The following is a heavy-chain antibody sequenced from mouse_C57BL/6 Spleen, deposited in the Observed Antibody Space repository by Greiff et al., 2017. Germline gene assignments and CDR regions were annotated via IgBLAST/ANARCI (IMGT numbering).Heavy chain of an antibody. D-gene: IGHD1-1*01. J-gene: IGHJ4*01. CDR1: GFTFSSYA. V-gene: IGHV5-4*01. CDR3: AREGTTRYYYAMDY. Sequence: EVQLVESGGGLVKPGGSLKLSCAASGFTFSSYAMSWVRQTPEKRLEWVATISDGGSYTYYPDNVKGRFTISRDNAKNNLYLQMSHLKSEDTAMYYCAREGTTRYYYAMDYWGQGTSVTVSS. CDR2: ISDGGSYT.